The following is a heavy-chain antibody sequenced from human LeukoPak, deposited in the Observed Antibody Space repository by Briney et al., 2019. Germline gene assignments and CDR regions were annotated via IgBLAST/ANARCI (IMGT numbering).Heavy chain of an antibody. CDR1: GFTFSSYW. CDR3: AKFIPGIAVAGTDY. J-gene: IGHJ4*02. D-gene: IGHD6-19*01. CDR2: IKQDGSEK. V-gene: IGHV3-7*01. Sequence: GGSLRLSCAASGFTFSSYWMSWVRQAPGKGLEWVANIKQDGSEKYYVDSVKGRFTISRDNAKNSLYLQMNSLRAEDTAVYYCAKFIPGIAVAGTDYWGQGTLVTVSS.